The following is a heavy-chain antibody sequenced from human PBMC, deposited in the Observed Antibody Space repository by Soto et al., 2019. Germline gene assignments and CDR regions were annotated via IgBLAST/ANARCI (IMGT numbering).Heavy chain of an antibody. J-gene: IGHJ6*02. CDR2: ISTSATTI. V-gene: IGHV3-48*03. D-gene: IGHD4-17*01. CDR1: GFTFSFYE. CDR3: ARDGYGDPYYYYGMEV. Sequence: GWSLRLSCAASGFTFSFYEMNLVRQAPGKGLEWSSYISTSATTIYYADSVKGRFTISRDNAKNSVYLQMSSLRAEDTAVYYCARDGYGDPYYYYGMEVWGQGTKVTVSS.